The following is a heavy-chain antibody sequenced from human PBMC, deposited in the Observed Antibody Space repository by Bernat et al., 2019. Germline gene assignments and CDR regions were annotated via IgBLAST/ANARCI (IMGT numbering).Heavy chain of an antibody. Sequence: EVQLVESGGGLVKPGGSLRLSCAASGFTFSNAWMSWVRQAPGKGLEWVGRIKSKNDGGPTDSAEPVKGRFTISSDDSNNTLYLQMNSLKTEDTAVYYCTADIVVVTAAIHYYYMDVWGKGTTVTVSS. CDR3: TADIVVVTAAIHYYYMDV. J-gene: IGHJ6*03. V-gene: IGHV3-15*01. CDR1: GFTFSNAW. D-gene: IGHD2-2*01. CDR2: IKSKNDGGPT.